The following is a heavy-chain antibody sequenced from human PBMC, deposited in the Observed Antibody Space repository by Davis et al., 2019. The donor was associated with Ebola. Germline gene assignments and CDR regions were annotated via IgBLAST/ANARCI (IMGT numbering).Heavy chain of an antibody. Sequence: ASVKVSCKASGYTLVSYYAHWVRQAPGQGLEWMGIINPSGGTTTYAQKLQGRVTMTTDTSTSTAYMELRSLRSEDTAVYYCARGITMVQGIVDYWGQGTLVTVSS. CDR1: GYTLVSYY. V-gene: IGHV1-46*01. CDR2: INPSGGTT. D-gene: IGHD3-10*01. J-gene: IGHJ4*02. CDR3: ARGITMVQGIVDY.